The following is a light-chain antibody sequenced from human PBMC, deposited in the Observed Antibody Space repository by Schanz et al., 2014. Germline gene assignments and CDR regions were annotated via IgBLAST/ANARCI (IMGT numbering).Light chain of an antibody. CDR3: SSHTTDTTWL. Sequence: QSALTQPPSASESPGQSVTIPCTGTSSDIGAHNYVSWYQQHPAKAPKLIIYEVSKRPSGVPDRFSGSKSGNTASLTVSGLQAEDEADYYCSSHTTDTTWLFGGGTKVTVL. CDR2: EVS. V-gene: IGLV2-8*01. J-gene: IGLJ3*02. CDR1: SSDIGAHNY.